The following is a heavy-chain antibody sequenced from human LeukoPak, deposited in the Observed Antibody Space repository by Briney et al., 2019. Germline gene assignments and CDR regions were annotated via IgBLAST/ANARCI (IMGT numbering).Heavy chain of an antibody. CDR2: VYWDDGK. CDR1: GFSLSTSGVG. CDR3: AHILNRDIVY. Sequence: SGPTLVKPTQTLTLTCTFSGFSLSTSGVGVGWIRQPPGKALEWLALVYWDDGKRYRPSLQSRLTITKDTSKNQIVLTMPNMDPVDTATYYCAHILNRDIVYWGQGTLVTVSS. J-gene: IGHJ1*01. D-gene: IGHD5/OR15-5a*01. V-gene: IGHV2-5*02.